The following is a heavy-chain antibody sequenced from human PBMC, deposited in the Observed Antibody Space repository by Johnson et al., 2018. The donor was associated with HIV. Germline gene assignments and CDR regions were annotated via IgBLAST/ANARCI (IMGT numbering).Heavy chain of an antibody. J-gene: IGHJ3*02. Sequence: QVQLVESGGGLVQPGRSLRLSCAASGFTFSRYAMFWVRQAPGKGLEWVAVISYDGSNQYYADSVKGRFTISRDNSKNTLYLQMNSLRAEDTALYYCARGVGPYPEGAFDIWGQGTMVTVSS. CDR2: ISYDGSNQ. D-gene: IGHD1-26*01. V-gene: IGHV3-30*04. CDR1: GFTFSRYA. CDR3: ARGVGPYPEGAFDI.